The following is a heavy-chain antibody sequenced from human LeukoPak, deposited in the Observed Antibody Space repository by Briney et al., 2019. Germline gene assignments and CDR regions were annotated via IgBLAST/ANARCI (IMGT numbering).Heavy chain of an antibody. Sequence: GGSLRLSCAASGFTFSNYGMNWVRQSPGKGLEWVSYISSSSSTIYYADSVKGRFTISRDNAKNSLYLQMNSLRAEDTAVYYCVGSSGYYFDYWGQGTLVTVSS. D-gene: IGHD3-22*01. CDR3: VGSSGYYFDY. V-gene: IGHV3-48*04. J-gene: IGHJ4*02. CDR2: ISSSSSTI. CDR1: GFTFSNYG.